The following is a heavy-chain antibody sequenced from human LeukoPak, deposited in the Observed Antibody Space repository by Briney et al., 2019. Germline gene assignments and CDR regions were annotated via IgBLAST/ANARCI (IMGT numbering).Heavy chain of an antibody. Sequence: PGGSLRLSCAASGFTFSSYWMSWVRQAPGKGLEWVANIKQDGSEKYYVDSVKGRFTISRDNAKNSLYLQMNSLRAEDTAVYYCARVGGDRIFSFLGYWGQGTLVTVSS. J-gene: IGHJ4*02. CDR2: IKQDGSEK. V-gene: IGHV3-7*01. CDR3: ARVGGDRIFSFLGY. D-gene: IGHD2/OR15-2a*01. CDR1: GFTFSSYW.